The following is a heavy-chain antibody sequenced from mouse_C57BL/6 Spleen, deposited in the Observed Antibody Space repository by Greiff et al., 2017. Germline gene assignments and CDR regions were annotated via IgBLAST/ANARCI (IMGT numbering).Heavy chain of an antibody. CDR1: GFTFSDYG. J-gene: IGHJ4*01. Sequence: EVKLMESGGGLVKPGGSLKLSCAASGFTFSDYGMHWVRQAPEKGLEWVAYISSGSSTIYYADTVKGRFTISRDNAKNTLFMQMTRLRSEDTSMYYCARTDGYVVGYAMDYWGQGTSVTVSS. CDR2: ISSGSSTI. V-gene: IGHV5-17*01. CDR3: ARTDGYVVGYAMDY. D-gene: IGHD2-3*01.